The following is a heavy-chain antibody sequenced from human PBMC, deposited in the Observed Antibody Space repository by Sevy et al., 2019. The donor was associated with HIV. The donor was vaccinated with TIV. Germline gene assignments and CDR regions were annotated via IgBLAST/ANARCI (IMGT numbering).Heavy chain of an antibody. J-gene: IGHJ4*02. D-gene: IGHD4-17*01. CDR1: GFTFSSYA. CDR2: ISYDGSNK. Sequence: GGSLRLSCAASGFTFSSYAMHWVRQAPGKGLEWVAVISYDGSNKYYADSVKGRFTISRDNSKNTLYLQMNSLRAEDTAVYYCARDVTVTTRYYFDYWGQGTLVTVSS. CDR3: ARDVTVTTRYYFDY. V-gene: IGHV3-30-3*01.